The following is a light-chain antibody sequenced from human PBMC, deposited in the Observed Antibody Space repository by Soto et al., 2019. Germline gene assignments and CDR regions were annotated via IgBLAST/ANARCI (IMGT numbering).Light chain of an antibody. CDR1: QSGSSY. CDR2: DAS. Sequence: EIVWTQSVATLSFSRGERATPSCRASQSGSSYIAWDQQKPGQAHRVLIYDASNRATGIPARFSGSGSGTDFILTSTSLEPEDFAVYYCQQRSNWPPTFGQVTKVEIK. J-gene: IGKJ1*01. CDR3: QQRSNWPPT. V-gene: IGKV3-11*01.